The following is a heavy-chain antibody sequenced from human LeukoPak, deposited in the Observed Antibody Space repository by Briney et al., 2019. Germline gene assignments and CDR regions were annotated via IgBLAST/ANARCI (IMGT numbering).Heavy chain of an antibody. V-gene: IGHV1-69*13. J-gene: IGHJ4*02. Sequence: VKVSCKASGGTFSSHPFTWVRQAPGQGLEWMGEITPIFGTANYAQRFQGRVTITADESTSTVYMELSSLRSDDTALYYCARNSRVASTSGLNYWGQGTLVTVSS. CDR3: ARNSRVASTSGLNY. CDR2: ITPIFGTA. CDR1: GGTFSSHP. D-gene: IGHD4-23*01.